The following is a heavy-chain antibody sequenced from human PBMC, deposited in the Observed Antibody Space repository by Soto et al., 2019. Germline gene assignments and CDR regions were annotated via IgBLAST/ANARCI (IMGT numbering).Heavy chain of an antibody. V-gene: IGHV4-39*01. Sequence: PSETLSLTCTVSGVSISNTSYYWGWIRQPPGKGLEWIGTIYFSGSTSYNPSLKSRLTISVDTSKNQFSLRLSSVTAADTAVYYCARHGSYWGQGTLVTVSS. CDR3: ARHGSY. J-gene: IGHJ4*02. CDR1: GVSISNTSYY. CDR2: IYFSGST.